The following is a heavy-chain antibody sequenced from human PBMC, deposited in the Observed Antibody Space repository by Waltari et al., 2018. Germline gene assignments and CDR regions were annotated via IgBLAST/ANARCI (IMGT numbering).Heavy chain of an antibody. D-gene: IGHD5-12*01. V-gene: IGHV3-23*04. J-gene: IGHJ4*02. CDR3: AKGRERIVATMGYFDY. CDR2: ISGSGGST. Sequence: EVQLVESGGGLVQPGGSLRLSCAASGFTFSSYAMSWVRQAPGKGLEWVSAISGSGGSTYYADSVKGRFTISRDNSKNTLYLQMNSLRAEDTAVYYCAKGRERIVATMGYFDYWGQGTLVTVSS. CDR1: GFTFSSYA.